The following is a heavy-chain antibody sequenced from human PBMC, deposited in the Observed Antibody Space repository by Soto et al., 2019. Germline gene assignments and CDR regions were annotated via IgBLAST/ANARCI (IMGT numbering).Heavy chain of an antibody. J-gene: IGHJ4*02. CDR3: AKVGLRYCSGGSCYYLYGPFDY. Sequence: GESLKISCAASGFTFSSYAMSWVRQAPGKGLEWVSAISGSGGSTYYADSVKGRFTISRDNSKNTLYLQMNSLRAEDTAVYYCAKVGLRYCSGGSCYYLYGPFDYWGQGTLVTVSS. V-gene: IGHV3-23*01. CDR1: GFTFSSYA. CDR2: ISGSGGST. D-gene: IGHD2-15*01.